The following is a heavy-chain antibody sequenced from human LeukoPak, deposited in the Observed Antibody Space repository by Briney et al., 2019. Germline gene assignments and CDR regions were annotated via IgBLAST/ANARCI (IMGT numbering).Heavy chain of an antibody. CDR2: IYYNGNT. J-gene: IGHJ4*02. V-gene: IGHV4-39*01. CDR3: ARHGSGSYYNFFDY. Sequence: NASETLSLTCTVSGGPISGSIYYWGWIRQPPGKGLEWIGSIYYNGNTHYNPSLKSRVTISVDTSKNQFSLRLSSVTAADGGVYYCARHGSGSYYNFFDYWGQGTLVTVSS. D-gene: IGHD1-26*01. CDR1: GGPISGSIYY.